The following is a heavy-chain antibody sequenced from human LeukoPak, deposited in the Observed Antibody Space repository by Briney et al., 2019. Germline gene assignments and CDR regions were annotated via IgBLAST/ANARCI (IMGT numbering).Heavy chain of an antibody. D-gene: IGHD3-10*02. J-gene: IGHJ6*04. CDR2: IKQDGTEK. V-gene: IGHV3-7*01. CDR3: AELGITMIGGV. CDR1: GFSFTTYW. Sequence: QPGGSLRLSCGASGFSFTTYWMGWVRQAPGKGLEWVANIKQDGTEKYYVDSVKGRFTISRDNAKNSLYLQMNSLRAEDTAVYYCAELGITMIGGVWGKGTTVTISS.